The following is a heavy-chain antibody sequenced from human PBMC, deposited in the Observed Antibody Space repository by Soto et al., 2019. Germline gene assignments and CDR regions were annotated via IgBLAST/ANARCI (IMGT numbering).Heavy chain of an antibody. J-gene: IGHJ3*01. CDR1: GFTFSNDA. Sequence: GGSLRLSCAASGFTFSNDAMNWVRQAPGKGLEWVSVISGSGGSAYHADSVQGRFTISRDNSKNTLYLQMSSLRAEDKAIYYCVREDKGWYSPGSFDFWGRGTMVTVSS. CDR2: ISGSGGSA. D-gene: IGHD6-19*01. CDR3: VREDKGWYSPGSFDF. V-gene: IGHV3-23*01.